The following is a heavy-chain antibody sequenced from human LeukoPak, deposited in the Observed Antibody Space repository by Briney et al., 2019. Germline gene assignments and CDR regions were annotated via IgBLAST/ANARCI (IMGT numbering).Heavy chain of an antibody. V-gene: IGHV1-46*01. CDR1: GYTFSSYY. D-gene: IGHD3-22*01. J-gene: IGHJ5*02. Sequence: ASVKVSCKASGYTFSSYYMHWVRQAPGQGLEWMGIMNPSGGSTSYAQKFQGRVTMTRDTSTGTVYMELSSLRPEDTAVYYCARADSGGDSSGYKWFHPWGQGTLVTVSS. CDR2: MNPSGGST. CDR3: ARADSGGDSSGYKWFHP.